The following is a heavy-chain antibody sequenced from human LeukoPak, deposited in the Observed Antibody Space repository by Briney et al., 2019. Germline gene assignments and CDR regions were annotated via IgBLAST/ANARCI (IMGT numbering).Heavy chain of an antibody. CDR2: ISGSGGST. CDR3: AKGGKYYYDSSGYSQD. D-gene: IGHD3-22*01. J-gene: IGHJ4*02. Sequence: GGSLRLSCAASGFTFSSYAMSWVRQAPGKGLEWVSAISGSGGSTYYADSVKGRFTISRDNSKNTLYLQMNSLRAEDTAVYCCAKGGKYYYDSSGYSQDWGQGTLVTVSS. V-gene: IGHV3-23*01. CDR1: GFTFSSYA.